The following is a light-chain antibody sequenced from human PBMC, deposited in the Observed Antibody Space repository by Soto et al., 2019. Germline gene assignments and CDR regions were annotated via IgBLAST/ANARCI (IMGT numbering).Light chain of an antibody. CDR2: AAS. CDR3: QQANSFSLT. CDR1: QRIDAW. V-gene: IGKV1-12*01. Sequence: DIQMTQSPSTLSASVGDRVTITCRASQRIDAWLAWYQQKPGTAPKLLIYAASSLQSGVPSRFSGSGSGTDFTLTISSLQPEDFATYYCQQANSFSLTFGGGTKVDIK. J-gene: IGKJ4*01.